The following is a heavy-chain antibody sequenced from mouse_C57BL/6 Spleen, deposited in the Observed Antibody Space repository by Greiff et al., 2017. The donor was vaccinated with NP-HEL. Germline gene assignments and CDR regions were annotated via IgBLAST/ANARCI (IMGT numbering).Heavy chain of an antibody. J-gene: IGHJ3*01. Sequence: VQLQQSGPGLVQPSQSLSITCTVSGFSLTSYGVHWVRQSPGKGLEWLGVIWSGGSTDYNAAFISRLSISKDNSKSQVFFKMNSLQADDTAIYYWARNSYDGYYGWFAYWGQGTLVTVSA. D-gene: IGHD2-3*01. CDR1: GFSLTSYG. CDR2: IWSGGST. CDR3: ARNSYDGYYGWFAY. V-gene: IGHV2-2*01.